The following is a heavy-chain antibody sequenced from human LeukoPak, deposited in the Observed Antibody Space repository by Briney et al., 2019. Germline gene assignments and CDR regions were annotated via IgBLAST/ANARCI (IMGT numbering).Heavy chain of an antibody. CDR2: IYYSGST. CDR3: ARSGYQLLSGPFDY. Sequence: SSETLSLTCTVSGGSISSYYWSWIRQPPGKGLEWIGYIYYSGSTNYNPSLKSRVTISVDTSKNQFSLKLNSVTAADTAVYYCARSGYQLLSGPFDYWGQGTLVTVSS. J-gene: IGHJ4*02. D-gene: IGHD2-2*01. CDR1: GGSISSYY. V-gene: IGHV4-59*01.